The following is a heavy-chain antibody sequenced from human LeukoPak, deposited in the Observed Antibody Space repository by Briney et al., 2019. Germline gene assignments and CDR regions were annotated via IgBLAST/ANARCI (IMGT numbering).Heavy chain of an antibody. Sequence: HSGGSLRLSCAASGFSFSSYWMSWVRQVPGKGPEWVANIKPDGSEKYYVDSVKGRFTISRDNAKNSLYLQMNSLRAEDTAVYYCARVLRSSWGRHFDYWGQGTLVTVSS. J-gene: IGHJ4*02. CDR1: GFSFSSYW. CDR3: ARVLRSSWGRHFDY. V-gene: IGHV3-7*01. CDR2: IKPDGSEK. D-gene: IGHD6-6*01.